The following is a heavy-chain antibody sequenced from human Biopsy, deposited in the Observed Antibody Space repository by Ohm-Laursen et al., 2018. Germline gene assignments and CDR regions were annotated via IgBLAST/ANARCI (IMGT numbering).Heavy chain of an antibody. D-gene: IGHD4-23*01. CDR3: ARDTRWSPYSMDV. J-gene: IGHJ6*02. CDR2: ISPSGTNV. V-gene: IGHV3-11*01. CDR1: EFSFSDYH. Sequence: SLRLSCAASEFSFSDYHMTWIRQTPGKGLEWVSYISPSGTNVNSADFLRGRFSISRDNAKNSLYLQMHSLRAEDTAVYYCARDTRWSPYSMDVWGQGTTVTVSS.